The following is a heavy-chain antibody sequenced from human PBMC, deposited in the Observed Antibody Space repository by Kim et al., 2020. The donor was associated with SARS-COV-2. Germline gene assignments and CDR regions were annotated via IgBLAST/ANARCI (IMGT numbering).Heavy chain of an antibody. D-gene: IGHD6-13*01. CDR1: GFTFNIYT. CDR2: IGGRDTRT. Sequence: GGSLRLSCTTSGFTFNIYTMSWVRQAPGKGLEWVSAIGGRDTRTYYADSVKGRFTISRDNSGNTLYLQMDGLRADDTAVYYCAKHYTPVDSSSNYVHFDYWGQGTLVSVSS. V-gene: IGHV3-23*01. J-gene: IGHJ4*02. CDR3: AKHYTPVDSSSNYVHFDY.